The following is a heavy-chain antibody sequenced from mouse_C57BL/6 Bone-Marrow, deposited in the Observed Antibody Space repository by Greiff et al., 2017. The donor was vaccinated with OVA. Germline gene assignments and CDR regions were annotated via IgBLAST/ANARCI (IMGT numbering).Heavy chain of an antibody. CDR3: SLISTVVLRVGV. D-gene: IGHD1-1*01. Sequence: EVKLMESGAELVRPGASVKLSCTASGFNIKDDYMHWVKQRPEQGLEWIGWIDPENGDTEYASKFQGKATITADTSSNTAYLQLSSLTSEDTAVYYFSLISTVVLRVGVWGTGTTVTVSS. CDR2: IDPENGDT. CDR1: GFNIKDDY. V-gene: IGHV14-4*01. J-gene: IGHJ1*03.